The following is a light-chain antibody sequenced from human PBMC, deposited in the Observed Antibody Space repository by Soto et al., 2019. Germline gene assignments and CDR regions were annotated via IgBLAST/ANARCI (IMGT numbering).Light chain of an antibody. CDR2: WAS. Sequence: DIVMTQSPDSLAVSLGERATINCKSSQSVLYSSNNKNYLAWYQQKPGQPPKVLIYWASTRESGVPDRFSGSGSGTDFTLTISSLQAEDVAVYYCKQYYDTPLTFGGGTKVEIK. V-gene: IGKV4-1*01. CDR3: KQYYDTPLT. J-gene: IGKJ4*01. CDR1: QSVLYSSNNKNY.